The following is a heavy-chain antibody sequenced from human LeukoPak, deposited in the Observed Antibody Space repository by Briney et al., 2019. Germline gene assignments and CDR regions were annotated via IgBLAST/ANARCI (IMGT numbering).Heavy chain of an antibody. Sequence: ASVKVSCKASGYTFTGYYIHWVRQAPGQGLEWMGWIDPNSGTNYAQNFQGRVTMTRDSSISTAYMELSRLRSDDTAVYYCGGRKVDGGDFDYWGQGTLVTVSS. J-gene: IGHJ4*02. D-gene: IGHD3-16*01. V-gene: IGHV1-2*02. CDR3: GGRKVDGGDFDY. CDR1: GYTFTGYY. CDR2: IDPNSGT.